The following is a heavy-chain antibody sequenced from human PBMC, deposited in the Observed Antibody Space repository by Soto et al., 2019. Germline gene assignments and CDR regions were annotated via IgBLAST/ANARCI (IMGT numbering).Heavy chain of an antibody. CDR3: ARLAYYDYIWDTRGAFDI. CDR1: GGSISSSSYY. CDR2: IYYSGST. J-gene: IGHJ3*02. V-gene: IGHV4-39*01. D-gene: IGHD3-16*01. Sequence: SETLSLTCTVSGGSISSSSYYWGWIRQPPGKGLEWIGSIYYSGSTYYNPSLKSRVTISVDTSKNQFPLKLSSVTAADTAVYYCARLAYYDYIWDTRGAFDIWGQGTMVTVSS.